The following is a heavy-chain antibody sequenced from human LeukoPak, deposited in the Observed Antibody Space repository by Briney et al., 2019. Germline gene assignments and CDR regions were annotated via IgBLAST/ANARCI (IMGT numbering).Heavy chain of an antibody. CDR2: ISGSGGST. D-gene: IGHD6-13*01. Sequence: PGGSLRLSCAASGFTFSSYAMSWVRQAPGKGLEWVSAISGSGGSTYYADSVKGRFTISRDNSKNTLYLQMNSLRAEDTAVYYCAKAATVFLRFQQPDYFDYWGQGTLVTVSS. J-gene: IGHJ4*02. CDR1: GFTFSSYA. CDR3: AKAATVFLRFQQPDYFDY. V-gene: IGHV3-23*01.